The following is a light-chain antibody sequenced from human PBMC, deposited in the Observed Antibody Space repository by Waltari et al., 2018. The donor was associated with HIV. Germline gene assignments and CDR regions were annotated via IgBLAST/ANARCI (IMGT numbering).Light chain of an antibody. CDR3: QQYNHWPPYT. CDR2: GAS. CDR1: QSINSH. V-gene: IGKV3-15*01. Sequence: EVVMTQSPATLSVSLGARATLSCRASQSINSHLAWYQHKPGQAPRLLFYGASTRATGVPARFSGSGSGMDFTLTISGLQSEDFAVYYCQQYNHWPPYTFGQGTKLEIK. J-gene: IGKJ2*01.